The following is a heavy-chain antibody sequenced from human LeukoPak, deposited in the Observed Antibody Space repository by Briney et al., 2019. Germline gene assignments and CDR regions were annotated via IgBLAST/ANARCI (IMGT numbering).Heavy chain of an antibody. Sequence: SVRVSCKASGGTFSSYAISWVRQAPGQGLEWMGRIIPILGIANYAQKFQGRVTITADKSTSTAYMELSSLRSGDTAVYYCALWIQLWGNFDYWGQGTLVTVSS. J-gene: IGHJ4*02. D-gene: IGHD5-18*01. CDR1: GGTFSSYA. CDR3: ALWIQLWGNFDY. V-gene: IGHV1-69*04. CDR2: IIPILGIA.